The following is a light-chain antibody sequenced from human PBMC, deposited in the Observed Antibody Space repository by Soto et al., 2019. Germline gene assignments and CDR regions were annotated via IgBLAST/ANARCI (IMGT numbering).Light chain of an antibody. CDR3: QQFTSLPLT. CDR1: QGINSH. Sequence: IQVTQSPSSLSASVGDKVTITCRASQGINSHLAWYQQKSGKAPKVLIYSASTLENGVPSRFSGSGYGTDFTLTISSLQPEDFGTYYCQQFTSLPLTFGGGTRVEIK. V-gene: IGKV1-9*01. CDR2: SAS. J-gene: IGKJ4*01.